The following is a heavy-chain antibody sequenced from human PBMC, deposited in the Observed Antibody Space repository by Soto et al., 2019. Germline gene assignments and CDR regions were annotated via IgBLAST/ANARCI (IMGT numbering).Heavy chain of an antibody. Sequence: SQTLSLTFAISGASVSSNIAACNWIRQTPSRGLEWLGRTYYRSKWYNDYAVSVKSRITINPDTSKNQFSLQLNSVTPEDTAVYHCASGWADFDDCGQRTLVTVAS. D-gene: IGHD6-19*01. J-gene: IGHJ4*02. CDR2: TYYRSKWYN. CDR3: ASGWADFDD. V-gene: IGHV6-1*01. CDR1: GASVSSNIAA.